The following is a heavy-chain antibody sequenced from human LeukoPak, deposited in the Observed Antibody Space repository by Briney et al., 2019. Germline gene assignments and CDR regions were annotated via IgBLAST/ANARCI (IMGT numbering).Heavy chain of an antibody. CDR3: AREVLAARNFDY. CDR2: ISYDGSNK. J-gene: IGHJ4*02. CDR1: GFTFSSYA. Sequence: HPGGSLRLSCAASGFTFSSYAMHWVRHAPGKALEWVAVISYDGSNKYYADSVKGRFTISRDNSKNTLYLQMNSLRAEDTAVYYCAREVLAARNFDYWGQGTLVTVSS. D-gene: IGHD6-6*01. V-gene: IGHV3-30*01.